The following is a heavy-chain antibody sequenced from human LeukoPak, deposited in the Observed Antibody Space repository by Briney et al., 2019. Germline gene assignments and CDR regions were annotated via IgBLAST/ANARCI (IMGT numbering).Heavy chain of an antibody. CDR3: ARIGYSNWGDALDI. CDR2: ISDSGSTT. J-gene: IGHJ3*02. D-gene: IGHD6-13*01. V-gene: IGHV3-48*03. CDR1: GFTLSSYE. Sequence: GGSLRLSCAASGFTLSSYEMNWVRQAPGKGLEWISYISDSGSTTYYADSVKGRFSISRDNAKNSLYLQMNSLRAEDTAVYYCARIGYSNWGDALDIWGRGTMVTASS.